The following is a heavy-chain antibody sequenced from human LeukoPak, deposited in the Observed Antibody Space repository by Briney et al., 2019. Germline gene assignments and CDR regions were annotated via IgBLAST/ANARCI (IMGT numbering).Heavy chain of an antibody. J-gene: IGHJ6*02. CDR3: ARHEVVVAARHYYYGMDV. Sequence: SETLSLTCTVSGGSISSYYWSWIRQPPGKGLEWIGYIYYSGSTNYNPSLKSRVTISVDTSKNQFSLKLSSVTAADTAVYYCARHEVVVAARHYYYGMDVWGQGTTVTVSS. CDR2: IYYSGST. V-gene: IGHV4-59*08. CDR1: GGSISSYY. D-gene: IGHD2-15*01.